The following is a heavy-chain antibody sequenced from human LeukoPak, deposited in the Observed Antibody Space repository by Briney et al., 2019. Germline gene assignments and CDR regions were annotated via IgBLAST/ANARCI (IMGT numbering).Heavy chain of an antibody. CDR1: GFTFSDHY. J-gene: IGHJ4*02. Sequence: GGSLRLSCAASGFTFSDHYIDWVRQAPGKGLEWVGRIRKKTNSYSTEYAASVKGRFTISRDGSKNSLYLQMNSLKTEDTAVYYCVRVPSSGSYSFDYWGQGTLVTVSS. CDR3: VRVPSSGSYSFDY. V-gene: IGHV3-72*01. D-gene: IGHD1-26*01. CDR2: IRKKTNSYST.